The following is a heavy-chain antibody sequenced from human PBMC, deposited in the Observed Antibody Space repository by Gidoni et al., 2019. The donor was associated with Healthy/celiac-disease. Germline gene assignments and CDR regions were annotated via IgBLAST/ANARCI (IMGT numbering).Heavy chain of an antibody. Sequence: EVQLVETGGGLIQPGGSLRLSCAASGFTVSSNYMSWVRQAPGKGLEWVSVIYSGGSTYYADSVKGRFTISRDNSKITLYLQMNSLRAEDTAVYYCARVGSDSSGWSDGLWWFDPWGQGTLVTVSS. CDR2: IYSGGST. V-gene: IGHV3-53*02. CDR3: ARVGSDSSGWSDGLWWFDP. CDR1: GFTVSSNY. J-gene: IGHJ5*02. D-gene: IGHD6-19*01.